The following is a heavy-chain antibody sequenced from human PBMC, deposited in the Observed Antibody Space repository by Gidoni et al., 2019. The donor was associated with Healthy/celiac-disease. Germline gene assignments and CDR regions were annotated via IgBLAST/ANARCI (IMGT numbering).Heavy chain of an antibody. CDR1: GFSFSSYA. J-gene: IGHJ2*01. CDR2: ISGSGGST. CDR3: AKVARADIVVVPAAPFDL. Sequence: EVQLLESGGGLVQPGGSLGISCAASGFSFSSYAMSWVRQAPGKGLEWVSAISGSGGSTYYADSVKGRFTISRDNSKNTLYLQMNSLRAEDTAVYYCAKVARADIVVVPAAPFDLWGRGTLVTVSS. V-gene: IGHV3-23*01. D-gene: IGHD2-2*01.